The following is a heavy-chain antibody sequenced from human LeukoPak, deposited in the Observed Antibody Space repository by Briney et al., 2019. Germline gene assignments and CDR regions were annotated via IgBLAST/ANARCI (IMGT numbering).Heavy chain of an antibody. CDR2: IIPIFGIA. CDR3: AGSYCGGACHRGYYYYGMDV. D-gene: IGHD2-21*02. CDR1: GGTFSSYA. J-gene: IGHJ6*02. V-gene: IGHV1-69*04. Sequence: SVKVSCKASGGTFSSYAISWVRQAPGQGLEWMGRIIPIFGIANYAQKFQGRVTITADKSTSTAYMELSSLRSEDTAVYYCAGSYCGGACHRGYYYYGMDVWGPGTTVTVSS.